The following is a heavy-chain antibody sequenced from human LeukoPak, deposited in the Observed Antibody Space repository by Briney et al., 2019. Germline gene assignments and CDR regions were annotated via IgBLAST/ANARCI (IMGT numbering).Heavy chain of an antibody. Sequence: GASVKVSCKATVYTFTSYGISWERQAPGQGLEWMGWIRAYNGNTNYAQKLAGRVTMTTDTSTSTAYMELRSLRSDDTAVYYCARDSPPLRYFDWLLSSYYFDYWGQGTLVTVSS. D-gene: IGHD3-9*01. V-gene: IGHV1-18*01. CDR3: ARDSPPLRYFDWLLSSYYFDY. CDR1: VYTFTSYG. CDR2: IRAYNGNT. J-gene: IGHJ4*02.